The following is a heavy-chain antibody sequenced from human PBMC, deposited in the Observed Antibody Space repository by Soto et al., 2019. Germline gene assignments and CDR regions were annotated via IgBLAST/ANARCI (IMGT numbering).Heavy chain of an antibody. V-gene: IGHV3-64D*08. D-gene: IGHD4-17*01. J-gene: IGHJ4*02. CDR3: VIVSANNDYGDYAFDY. Sequence: GGSLRLSCSASGFIFSNYALHWVRQPPGKGLAYVSAINRNGGSTYYADSLKGRFTISRDNSKNTLYLQMSSLRPEDTSVYYCVIVSANNDYGDYAFDYWGQGTLVTVSS. CDR2: INRNGGST. CDR1: GFIFSNYA.